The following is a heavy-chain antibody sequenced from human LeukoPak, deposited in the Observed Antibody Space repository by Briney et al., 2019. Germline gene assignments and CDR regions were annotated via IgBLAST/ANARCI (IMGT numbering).Heavy chain of an antibody. V-gene: IGHV3-15*01. CDR3: TTGYGHSEFAY. J-gene: IGHJ4*02. CDR1: GFTFTNAR. Sequence: GGSLRLSCAASGFTFTNARMGWVRQAPGKGLEWVGLTKSKIDGGTTEYAAPVKGRVTISRDDSKHTLYLQMNSLKSEDTAVYYCTTGYGHSEFAYWGQGTSVTVSS. CDR2: TKSKIDGGTT. D-gene: IGHD4-17*01.